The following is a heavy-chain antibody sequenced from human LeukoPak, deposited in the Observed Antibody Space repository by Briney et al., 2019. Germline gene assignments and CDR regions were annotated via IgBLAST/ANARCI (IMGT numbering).Heavy chain of an antibody. CDR3: ARGRSFDN. Sequence: SETLSLTCTVSIGAIRSYYWSWIPRPPGKGREWIGNIYDRGSTKYNTSLKSRVTISVDTSKSQCSLRLSSVTVADTAVYYCARGRSFDNWGQGTLVTVSS. J-gene: IGHJ4*02. V-gene: IGHV4-59*01. CDR2: IYDRGST. CDR1: IGAIRSYY.